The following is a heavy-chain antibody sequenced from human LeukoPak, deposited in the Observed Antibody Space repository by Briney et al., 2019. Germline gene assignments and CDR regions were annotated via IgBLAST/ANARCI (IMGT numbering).Heavy chain of an antibody. CDR1: GFTVRSNY. V-gene: IGHV3-53*01. J-gene: IGHJ4*02. Sequence: GGSLRLSCAASGFTVRSNYMSWVRQAPGKGLEWVSVIYSGGSTYYADSVKGRFTISRDNSKNTLYLQMNSLRAEDTAVYYCARGTEPYYYGSGSYSGALDYWGQGTLVTVSS. CDR2: IYSGGST. CDR3: ARGTEPYYYGSGSYSGALDY. D-gene: IGHD3-10*01.